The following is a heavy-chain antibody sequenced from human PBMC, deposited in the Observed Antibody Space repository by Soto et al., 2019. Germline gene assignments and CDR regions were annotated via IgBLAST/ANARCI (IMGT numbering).Heavy chain of an antibody. CDR1: GYTFTSYG. Sequence: ASVKVSCKASGYTFTSYGISWVRQAPGQGLEWMGWISAYNGNTNYAQKLQGRVTMTTDTSTSTAYMELRSLRSGDTAVYYCARDDDILTGYSYFDHWGQGTLVTVSS. V-gene: IGHV1-18*01. D-gene: IGHD3-9*01. J-gene: IGHJ4*02. CDR3: ARDDDILTGYSYFDH. CDR2: ISAYNGNT.